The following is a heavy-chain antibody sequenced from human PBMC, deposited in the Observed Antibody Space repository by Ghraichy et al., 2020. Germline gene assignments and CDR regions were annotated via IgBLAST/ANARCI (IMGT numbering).Heavy chain of an antibody. V-gene: IGHV3-23*01. CDR2: ISGAGDRT. D-gene: IGHD6-6*01. J-gene: IGHJ4*02. CDR3: AKDYFSTSSYYFDY. Sequence: LTCAASGFTFSSYAMSWVRQAPGKGLEWVSLISGAGDRTYYADSVKGRFTISRDNSKNTVFLQMNSLRAEDTGIFYCAKDYFSTSSYYFDYWGQGTLVTVSS. CDR1: GFTFSSYA.